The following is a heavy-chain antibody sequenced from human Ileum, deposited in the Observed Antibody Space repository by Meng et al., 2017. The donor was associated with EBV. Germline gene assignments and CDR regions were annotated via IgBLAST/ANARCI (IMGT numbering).Heavy chain of an antibody. Sequence: QGRFQTGGNVVCRPSGTLSLTGAVYGGSFNDYYWTWLRQPPGKGLEWIGEIDQSGYTKFNPSLSSRATISRDTSNNQFSLRLNSVTAADTALYYCARYGRCNGNSFYCFDPWGQGTLVTVSS. CDR1: GGSFNDYY. CDR3: ARYGRCNGNSFYCFDP. D-gene: IGHD4-23*01. CDR2: IDQSGYT. J-gene: IGHJ5*02. V-gene: IGHV4-34*01.